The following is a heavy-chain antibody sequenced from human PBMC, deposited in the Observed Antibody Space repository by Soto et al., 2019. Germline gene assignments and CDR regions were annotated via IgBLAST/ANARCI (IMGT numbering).Heavy chain of an antibody. J-gene: IGHJ6*02. D-gene: IGHD2-15*01. CDR1: GGTFSSYT. CDR3: ARGGCSGGSCYSDYYYYGMDV. Sequence: QVQLVQSGAEVQKPGSSVKVSCKASGGTFSSYTISWFRQAPGQGLEWRGRIIPILGIANYAQKFQGRVTITAYKTTRTAYMELSSLRYEDTAVYYCARGGCSGGSCYSDYYYYGMDVWGQGTTVTVSS. CDR2: IIPILGIA. V-gene: IGHV1-69*02.